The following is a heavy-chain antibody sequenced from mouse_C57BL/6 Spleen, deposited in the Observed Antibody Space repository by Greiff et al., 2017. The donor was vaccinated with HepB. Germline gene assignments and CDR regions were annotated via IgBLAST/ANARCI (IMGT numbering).Heavy chain of an antibody. CDR3: TRDQGYSNWFAY. J-gene: IGHJ3*01. V-gene: IGHV5-9-1*02. CDR1: GFTFSSYA. Sequence: EVQGVESGEGLVKPGGSLKLSCAASGFTFSSYAMSWVRQTPEKRLEWVAYISSGGDYIYYADTVKGRFTISRDNARNTLYLQMSSLKSEDTAMYYCTRDQGYSNWFAYWGQGTLVTVSA. CDR2: ISSGGDYI. D-gene: IGHD2-5*01.